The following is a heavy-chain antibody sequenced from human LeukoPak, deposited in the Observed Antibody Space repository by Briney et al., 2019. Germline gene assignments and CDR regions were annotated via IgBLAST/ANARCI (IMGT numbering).Heavy chain of an antibody. J-gene: IGHJ4*02. D-gene: IGHD5-12*01. CDR2: IYSGGST. CDR1: GFTVSSNY. CDR3: ARGDGYAQRD. Sequence: GGSLRLSCAASGFTVSSNYMSWVRQAPGKGLEWVSVIYSGGSTYYADSVKGRFTISRDNAKNSLYLQMNSLRVEDTAVYYCARGDGYAQRDWGQGTLVTVPS. V-gene: IGHV3-53*01.